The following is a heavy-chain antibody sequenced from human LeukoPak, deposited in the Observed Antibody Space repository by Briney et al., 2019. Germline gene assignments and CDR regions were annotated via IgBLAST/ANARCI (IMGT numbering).Heavy chain of an antibody. V-gene: IGHV4-39*07. J-gene: IGHJ4*02. CDR3: AREKRFLEWLSVSHFDY. Sequence: PSETLSLTCTVSGGSISSSSYYWGWLRQPPGKGLEWIGSTYYSGSTYYNPSLKSRVTISVDTSKNQFSLKLSSVTAADTAVYYCAREKRFLEWLSVSHFDYWGQGTLVTVSS. CDR1: GGSISSSSYY. D-gene: IGHD3-3*01. CDR2: TYYSGST.